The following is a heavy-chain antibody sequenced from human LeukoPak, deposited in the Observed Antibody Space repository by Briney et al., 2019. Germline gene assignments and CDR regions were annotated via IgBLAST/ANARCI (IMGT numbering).Heavy chain of an antibody. Sequence: ATLTLSCNASGYTITGYYMHWVRHAPGQGLELMGWINPNSGGTNYAQTFQGRVTMTRDTSISTGYMELSRLRSDDTAVYYCARRQSPGYSSSWFDYWGEGALVTVSS. D-gene: IGHD6-13*01. CDR2: INPNSGGT. J-gene: IGHJ4*02. CDR1: GYTITGYY. V-gene: IGHV1-2*02. CDR3: ARRQSPGYSSSWFDY.